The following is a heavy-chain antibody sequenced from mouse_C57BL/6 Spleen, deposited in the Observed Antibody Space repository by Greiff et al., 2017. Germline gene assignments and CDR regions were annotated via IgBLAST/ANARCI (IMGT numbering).Heavy chain of an antibody. D-gene: IGHD1-1*01. V-gene: IGHV1-50*01. CDR3: ARLRGYFDY. J-gene: IGHJ2*01. CDR2: IDPADSDT. CDR1: GYTFTSYW. Sequence: QVQLQQPGAELVKPGASVKLSCKASGYTFTSYWMQWVKQRPGQGLEWIGEIDPADSDTNYNQKFKGKATLTVDTSSSTAYMQLSSLTSEDSAVYYCARLRGYFDYWGQGTTLTVSS.